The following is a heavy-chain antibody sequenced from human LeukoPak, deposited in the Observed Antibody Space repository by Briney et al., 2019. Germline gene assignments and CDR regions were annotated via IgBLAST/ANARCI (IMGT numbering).Heavy chain of an antibody. Sequence: ASVKVSCKASGYTFTNYHIDWVRQASGQGLEWMTWINPDTGDKGYARKFQDRVTITTDTSISTAYMELSSLSSEDTAVYFCARTTSMTASGYDYWGQGTLVTVSS. CDR3: ARTTSMTASGYDY. J-gene: IGHJ4*02. D-gene: IGHD2-21*02. CDR2: INPDTGDK. V-gene: IGHV1-8*03. CDR1: GYTFTNYH.